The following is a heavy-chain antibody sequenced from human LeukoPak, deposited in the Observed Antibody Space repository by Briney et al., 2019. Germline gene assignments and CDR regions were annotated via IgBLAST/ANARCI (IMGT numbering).Heavy chain of an antibody. J-gene: IGHJ4*02. CDR1: GYIFAGYY. CDR3: ARDPPYSSGGTTDDY. V-gene: IGHV1-2*02. Sequence: ASVKVSCKASGYIFAGYYVHWVRQAPGQGLEWMGWINPNSGGTNYAQKFQGRVTMTRDTSISTAYMELSRLRSDDTAVYYCARDPPYSSGGTTDDYWGQGTLVTVSS. D-gene: IGHD6-19*01. CDR2: INPNSGGT.